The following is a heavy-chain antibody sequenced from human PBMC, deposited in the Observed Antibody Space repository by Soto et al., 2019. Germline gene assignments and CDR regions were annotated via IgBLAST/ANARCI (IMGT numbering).Heavy chain of an antibody. CDR3: TRHDAGLAAATVRL. J-gene: IGHJ4*01. Sequence: PSETLSLTCTVSGGSISSSSYYWGWIRHPPGKGLEWIGSIYYSVSTYYNPSLKSRVTISVDTSKNHFSLKLSSVTAADTAVYYRTRHDAGLAAATVRLWGQGTMVSVSS. CDR2: IYYSVST. V-gene: IGHV4-39*01. D-gene: IGHD6-13*01. CDR1: GGSISSSSYY.